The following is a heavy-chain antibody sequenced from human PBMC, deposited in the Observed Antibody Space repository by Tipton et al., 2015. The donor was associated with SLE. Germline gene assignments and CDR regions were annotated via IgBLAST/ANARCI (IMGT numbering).Heavy chain of an antibody. Sequence: TLSLTCGVSGYSIRSDHYWDWIRQPPGKGLEWIGSIYYSGTTYYNPSLERRITISVDTSRNHFSLKLNSVTAADTAVYYCARGSFSSSSSWFDPWGQGTLVTVSS. CDR3: ARGSFSSSSSWFDP. V-gene: IGHV4-38-2*01. J-gene: IGHJ5*02. CDR1: GYSIRSDHY. D-gene: IGHD6-6*01. CDR2: IYYSGTT.